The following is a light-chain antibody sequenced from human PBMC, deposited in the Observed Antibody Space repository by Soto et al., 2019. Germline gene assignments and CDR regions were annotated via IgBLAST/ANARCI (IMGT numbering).Light chain of an antibody. CDR3: QQDGSYWT. CDR1: QSINRW. CDR2: DAS. J-gene: IGKJ1*01. Sequence: IQMTPSPSTLSASIGDTVTITCRASQSINRWLAWYQQKPGEAPKLLIYDASSLESGIPSRFSGTGSVTEFTPIISSLQPDDFAPYYGQQDGSYWTFGQGNKVEIK. V-gene: IGKV1-5*01.